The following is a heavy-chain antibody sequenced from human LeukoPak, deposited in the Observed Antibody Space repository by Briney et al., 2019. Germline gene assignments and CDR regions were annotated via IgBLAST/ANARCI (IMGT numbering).Heavy chain of an antibody. Sequence: ASVKVSCKASGYTFTSYYMHWVRQAPGQGLEWMGIINPSGGSTSYAQKFQGRVTMTRDTSTSTVYMELSSLRSEDTAVYYCARSVLLWFGTPLNAFDIWGQGTMVTVSS. J-gene: IGHJ3*02. CDR2: INPSGGST. V-gene: IGHV1-46*01. CDR1: GYTFTSYY. CDR3: ARSVLLWFGTPLNAFDI. D-gene: IGHD3-10*01.